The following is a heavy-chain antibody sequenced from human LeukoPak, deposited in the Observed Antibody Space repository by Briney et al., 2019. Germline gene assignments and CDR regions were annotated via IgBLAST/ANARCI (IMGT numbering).Heavy chain of an antibody. V-gene: IGHV1-69*13. CDR2: IIPIFGTA. D-gene: IGHD5-24*01. CDR3: AREEGGYKNWYFDL. Sequence: ASVKVSCKASGGTFSSYAISWVRQAPGQGPEWMGGIIPIFGTANYAQKFQGRVTITADESTGTAYMELSSLRSEDTAVYYCAREEGGYKNWYFDLWGRGTLVTVSS. CDR1: GGTFSSYA. J-gene: IGHJ2*01.